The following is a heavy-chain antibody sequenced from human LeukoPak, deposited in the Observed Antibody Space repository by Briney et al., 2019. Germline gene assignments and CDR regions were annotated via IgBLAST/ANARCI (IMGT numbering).Heavy chain of an antibody. D-gene: IGHD4-17*01. Sequence: SETLSLTCAVYGGSFSGYYWSWIRQPPGKGLEWIGEINHSGSTNYNPSLKSRATISVDTSKNQFSLKLSSVTAADTAVYYCASNGDYFPLDYWGQGTLVTVSS. CDR2: INHSGST. J-gene: IGHJ4*02. V-gene: IGHV4-34*01. CDR3: ASNGDYFPLDY. CDR1: GGSFSGYY.